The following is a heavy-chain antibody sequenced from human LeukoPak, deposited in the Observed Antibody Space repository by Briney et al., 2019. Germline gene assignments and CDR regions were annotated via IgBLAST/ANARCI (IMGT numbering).Heavy chain of an antibody. CDR2: MNPNSGNT. J-gene: IGHJ4*02. Sequence: GASVKVSCKASGYTFTSYDINWVRQATGQGLEWMGWMNPNSGNTGYAQKFQGRVTMTRYTSISTAYMELSSLRSEDTAVYYCARGYDPFTPKSGYDFNYWGQGTLVTVSS. CDR1: GYTFTSYD. D-gene: IGHD5-12*01. CDR3: ARGYDPFTPKSGYDFNY. V-gene: IGHV1-8*01.